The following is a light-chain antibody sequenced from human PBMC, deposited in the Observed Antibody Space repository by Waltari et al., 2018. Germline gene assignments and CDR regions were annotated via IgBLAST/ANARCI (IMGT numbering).Light chain of an antibody. CDR3: QTWGTGIQV. V-gene: IGLV4-69*01. Sequence: QLVLTQSPSASASLGSAVKLTCTLSSGHSSYAIAWHQQQPEKGPRYLMKLNSDVSHSKGAGIPHRFSGSSSGAERYLTISSLQSEDDADYYCQTWGTGIQVFGGGTKLTVL. CDR2: LNSDVSH. J-gene: IGLJ2*01. CDR1: SGHSSYA.